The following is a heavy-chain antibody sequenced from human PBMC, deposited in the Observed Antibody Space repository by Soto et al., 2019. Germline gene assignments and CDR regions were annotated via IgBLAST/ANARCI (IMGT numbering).Heavy chain of an antibody. J-gene: IGHJ6*02. CDR2: IIPILGIA. CDR1: GGTFSSYT. Sequence: QVQLVQSGAEVKKPGSSVEVSCKASGGTFSSYTISWVRQAPGQGLEWMGRIIPILGIANYAQKFQGRVTITADKSTSTAYMELSSLRSEDTAVYYCARYGSSHYYGMDVWGQGTTVTVSS. V-gene: IGHV1-69*02. CDR3: ARYGSSHYYGMDV. D-gene: IGHD6-13*01.